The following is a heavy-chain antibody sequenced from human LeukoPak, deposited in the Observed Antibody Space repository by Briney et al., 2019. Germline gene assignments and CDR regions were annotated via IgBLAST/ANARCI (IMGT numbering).Heavy chain of an antibody. CDR2: IYYSGST. Sequence: SETLSLTCTVSGGSISSSSYYWGWIRQPPGKGLEWIGYIYYSGSTNYNPSLKSRVTISVDTSKNQFSLKLSSVTAADTAVYYCARLADLDYDYVWGSSRNDAFDIWGQGTMVTVSS. D-gene: IGHD3-16*01. CDR1: GGSISSSSYY. CDR3: ARLADLDYDYVWGSSRNDAFDI. J-gene: IGHJ3*02. V-gene: IGHV4-61*05.